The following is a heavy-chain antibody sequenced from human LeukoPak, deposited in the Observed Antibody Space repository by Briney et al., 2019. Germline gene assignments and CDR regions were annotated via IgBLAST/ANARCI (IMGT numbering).Heavy chain of an antibody. Sequence: ASVKVSCKASGYTFTSYYMHWVRQAPGQGLEWMEWMNPNSGNTGYAQKFQGRVTMTRNTSISTAYMELSSLRSEDTAVYYCARNDYGDYVKWLYYYYGMDVWGQGTTVTVSS. CDR2: MNPNSGNT. J-gene: IGHJ6*02. CDR3: ARNDYGDYVKWLYYYYGMDV. CDR1: GYTFTSYY. D-gene: IGHD4-17*01. V-gene: IGHV1-8*02.